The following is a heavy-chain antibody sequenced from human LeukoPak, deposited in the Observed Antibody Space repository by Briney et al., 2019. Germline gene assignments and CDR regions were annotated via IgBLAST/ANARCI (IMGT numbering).Heavy chain of an antibody. V-gene: IGHV3-30*04. J-gene: IGHJ6*02. D-gene: IGHD3-9*01. CDR2: ISYDGNNT. Sequence: PGGSLRLSCAASGFTFSNDAFHWVRQAPGRGLEWVAVISYDGNNTYDADSAKGRFTISRDNSKKMLYLVMNSLRAEDSGVYFCASGTGNILAGHDPLHYYLGMDVWGQGTTVTVSS. CDR1: GFTFSNDA. CDR3: ASGTGNILAGHDPLHYYLGMDV.